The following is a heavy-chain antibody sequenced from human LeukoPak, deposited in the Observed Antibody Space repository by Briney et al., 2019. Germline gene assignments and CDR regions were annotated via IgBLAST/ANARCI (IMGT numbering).Heavy chain of an antibody. V-gene: IGHV4-4*07. D-gene: IGHD4-11*01. CDR3: ASLPSNTVTHDY. CDR2: IYTSGST. J-gene: IGHJ4*02. CDR1: GGSINSYY. Sequence: TSETLSLTCTVSGGSINSYYWSWIRQPAGKGLEWIGRIYTSGSTNYNPSLKSRVTLSVDTSKNQFSLKLRSVTAADTAVYYCASLPSNTVTHDYWGQGTLVTVSS.